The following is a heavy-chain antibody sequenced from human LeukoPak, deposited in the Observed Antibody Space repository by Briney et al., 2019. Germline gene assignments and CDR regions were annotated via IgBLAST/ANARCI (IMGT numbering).Heavy chain of an antibody. CDR2: INTDGSTT. Sequence: PGGSLRLSCAASRFTFSNYYMHWVRQAPGKGLVWVSRINTDGSTTDYADSVKGRFSASRGNAKNTLYLQMHNLRAEDTAVYYCVRESFTGCGSYAQWGQGTLVTVSS. J-gene: IGHJ4*02. D-gene: IGHD1-26*01. CDR3: VRESFTGCGSYAQ. V-gene: IGHV3-74*01. CDR1: RFTFSNYY.